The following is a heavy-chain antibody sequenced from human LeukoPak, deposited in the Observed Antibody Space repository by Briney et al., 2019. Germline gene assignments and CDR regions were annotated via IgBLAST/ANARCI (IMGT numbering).Heavy chain of an antibody. D-gene: IGHD3-22*01. CDR1: GFTFSSYW. V-gene: IGHV3-7*01. CDR2: IKQDGSEE. Sequence: GGSLRLSCAASGFTFSSYWMSWVRQAPGKGLEWVANIKQDGSEEYYVDSVKGRFTISRDNAKNSLYLQMNSLRAEDTAVYYCARGTYYYDSSGYYYAYFDYWGQGTLVTVSS. J-gene: IGHJ4*02. CDR3: ARGTYYYDSSGYYYAYFDY.